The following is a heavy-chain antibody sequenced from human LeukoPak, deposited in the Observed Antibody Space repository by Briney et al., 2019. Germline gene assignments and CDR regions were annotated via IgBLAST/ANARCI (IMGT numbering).Heavy chain of an antibody. CDR2: ISGSGGST. J-gene: IGHJ3*02. Sequence: GGSLRLSCAASGFTFSSYAMSWVRQAPGKGLEWVSAISGSGGSTYYADSVKGRLTISRDNTKNTLYLQMNSLRAEDTAVYYCAKESDPDIVLIVYAIVDAFDIWGQGTMVTVSS. CDR1: GFTFSSYA. CDR3: AKESDPDIVLIVYAIVDAFDI. D-gene: IGHD2-8*01. V-gene: IGHV3-23*01.